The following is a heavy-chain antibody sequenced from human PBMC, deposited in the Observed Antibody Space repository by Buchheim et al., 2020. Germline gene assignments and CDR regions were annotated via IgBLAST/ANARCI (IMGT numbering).Heavy chain of an antibody. CDR2: IHYSGST. J-gene: IGHJ5*02. CDR1: GDPLSSYNYF. CDR3: AAIATDVSRWFDA. V-gene: IGHV4-39*01. Sequence: QVQLQESGPGLVKPSETLSLTCTVSGDPLSSYNYFWGWIRQPPGKGLDWIGYIHYSGSTYYSPSLQSRSTMSVDTSKNQFSLNVNSVTAADTAVYYCAAIATDVSRWFDAWGQGTL. D-gene: IGHD6-13*01.